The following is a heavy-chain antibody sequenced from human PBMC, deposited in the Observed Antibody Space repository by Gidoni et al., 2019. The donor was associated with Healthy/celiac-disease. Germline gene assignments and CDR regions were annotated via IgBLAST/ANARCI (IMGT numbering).Heavy chain of an antibody. D-gene: IGHD3-22*01. Sequence: EVQLVESGGGLVKPGGSLRLSCAASGFTFSSYSMNWVRQAPGKGLEWVSSISSSSSYIYYADSVKGRFTISRDNAKNSLYLQMNSLRAEDTAVYYCARGAYYDSSGYQHPDDAFDIWGQGTMVTVSS. J-gene: IGHJ3*02. CDR3: ARGAYYDSSGYQHPDDAFDI. CDR2: ISSSSSYI. V-gene: IGHV3-21*01. CDR1: GFTFSSYS.